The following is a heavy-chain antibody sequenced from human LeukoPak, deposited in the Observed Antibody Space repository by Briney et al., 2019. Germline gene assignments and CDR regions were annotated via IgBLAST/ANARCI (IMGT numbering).Heavy chain of an antibody. V-gene: IGHV3-23*01. CDR1: GFTFSTYD. CDR2: ISGSGGST. D-gene: IGHD5-18*01. Sequence: GGSLRLSCAASGFTFSTYDMNWVRRAPGKGLEWVSAISGSGGSTYYADSVKGRFTISRDNSKNTLYLQMNSLRAEDTAVYYCAKDGEYSYGYLKAPYYFGYWGQGTLVTVSS. J-gene: IGHJ4*02. CDR3: AKDGEYSYGYLKAPYYFGY.